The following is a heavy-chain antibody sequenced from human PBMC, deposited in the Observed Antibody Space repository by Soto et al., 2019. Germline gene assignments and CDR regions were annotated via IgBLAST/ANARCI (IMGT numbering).Heavy chain of an antibody. V-gene: IGHV3-23*01. D-gene: IGHD3-22*01. Sequence: GGSLRLSCAASGFTFSSYAMSWVRQAPGKGLEWVSAISGSGGITYYADSVKGRFTISRDNSKNTLYLQMNSLRAEDTAVYYCAFNSGYNYYYGMDVCGQGTTVTVS. J-gene: IGHJ6*02. CDR1: GFTFSSYA. CDR3: AFNSGYNYYYGMDV. CDR2: ISGSGGIT.